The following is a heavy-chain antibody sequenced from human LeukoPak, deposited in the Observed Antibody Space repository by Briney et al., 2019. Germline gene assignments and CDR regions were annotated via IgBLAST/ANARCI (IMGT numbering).Heavy chain of an antibody. J-gene: IGHJ4*02. CDR1: GYTLTELS. Sequence: ASVKVSCKVSGYTLTELSMHWVRQAPGKGLEWMGGFDPEDGETIYAQKFQCRVTMTEDTSTDTAYMELSSLRSEDTAVYYCATFRVVQEQLGNFDYWGQGTLVTVSS. CDR3: ATFRVVQEQLGNFDY. D-gene: IGHD6-6*01. V-gene: IGHV1-24*01. CDR2: FDPEDGET.